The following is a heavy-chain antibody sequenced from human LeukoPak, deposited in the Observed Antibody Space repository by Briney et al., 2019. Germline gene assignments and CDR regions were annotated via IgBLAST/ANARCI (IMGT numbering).Heavy chain of an antibody. J-gene: IGHJ4*02. Sequence: SETLSLTCTVSGGSISSYYWSWIRQPPGKGLEWIGYIYYSGSTNYNPSLKSRVTISVDTSKNQFSLKLSSVTAADTAVYYCARGGEVLATAPGYWGQGTLVTVSS. CDR2: IYYSGST. V-gene: IGHV4-59*01. CDR1: GGSISSYY. CDR3: ARGGEVLATAPGY. D-gene: IGHD1-26*01.